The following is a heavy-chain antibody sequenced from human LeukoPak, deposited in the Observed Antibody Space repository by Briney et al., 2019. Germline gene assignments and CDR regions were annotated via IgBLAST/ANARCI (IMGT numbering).Heavy chain of an antibody. CDR3: AKVQITRYSSGWYGGFEY. CDR2: IHSDGSST. V-gene: IGHV3-74*01. J-gene: IGHJ4*02. D-gene: IGHD6-19*01. Sequence: GGSLRLSCAASGFTFSSYWMHWVRQAPGKGLVWVSRIHSDGSSTSYADSVKGRFTISRDNAKNTLYLQMNSLRAEDTALYYCAKVQITRYSSGWYGGFEYWGQGTLVTVSS. CDR1: GFTFSSYW.